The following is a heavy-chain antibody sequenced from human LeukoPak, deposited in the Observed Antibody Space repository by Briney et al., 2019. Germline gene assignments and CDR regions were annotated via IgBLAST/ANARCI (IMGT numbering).Heavy chain of an antibody. V-gene: IGHV4-61*02. CDR3: ARVVRWFDP. D-gene: IGHD4-23*01. Sequence: SETLSLTCTVSGGSISSGSYYWSWIRQPAGKGLEWIGRIYASGNTNYNPSLKSRVTVSIDTSKNQFSLKLSSVTAADTAVYYCARVVRWFDPWGQGTLVTVSS. CDR1: GGSISSGSYY. CDR2: IYASGNT. J-gene: IGHJ5*02.